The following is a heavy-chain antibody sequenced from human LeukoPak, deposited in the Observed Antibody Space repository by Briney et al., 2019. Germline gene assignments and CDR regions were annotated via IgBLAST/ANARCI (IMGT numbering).Heavy chain of an antibody. Sequence: GGSLRLSCAASGFTFSSYAMHWVRQAPSKGLEWVAVISYDGSNKYYADSVKGRFTISRDNSKNTLYLQMNSLRAEDTAVYYCARVSGYSSGWYVWAAFDIWGQGTMVTVSS. CDR1: GFTFSSYA. V-gene: IGHV3-30*04. CDR2: ISYDGSNK. D-gene: IGHD6-19*01. CDR3: ARVSGYSSGWYVWAAFDI. J-gene: IGHJ3*02.